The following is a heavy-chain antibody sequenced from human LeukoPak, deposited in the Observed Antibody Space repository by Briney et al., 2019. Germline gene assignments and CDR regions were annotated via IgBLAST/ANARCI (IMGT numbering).Heavy chain of an antibody. Sequence: PSETLSPTCAVYGGSFSGYYWSWIRQPPGKGLEWIGEINHSGSTNYNPSLKSRVTISVDTCKNKFSLKLSSVTAADTAVYYCARIRITIFGVVIRRRGYFDYWGQGTLVTVSS. D-gene: IGHD3-3*01. CDR3: ARIRITIFGVVIRRRGYFDY. CDR2: INHSGST. J-gene: IGHJ4*02. CDR1: GGSFSGYY. V-gene: IGHV4-34*01.